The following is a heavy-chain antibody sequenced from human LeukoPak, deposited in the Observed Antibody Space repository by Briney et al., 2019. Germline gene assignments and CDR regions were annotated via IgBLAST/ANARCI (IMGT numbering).Heavy chain of an antibody. D-gene: IGHD3-10*01. CDR1: GGSISSYY. J-gene: IGHJ4*02. V-gene: IGHV4-59*01. CDR2: IYYSGST. CDR3: ARYRDGTGD. Sequence: PSETLSLTCTDSGGSISSYYWSWIRQPPGKGLEWIGYIYYSGSTNYNPSLKSRVTISVDTSKNQFSLKLSSVTAADTAVYYCARYRDGTGDWGQGTLVTVSS.